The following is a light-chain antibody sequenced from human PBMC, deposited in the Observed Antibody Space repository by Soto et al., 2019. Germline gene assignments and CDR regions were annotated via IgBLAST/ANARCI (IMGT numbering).Light chain of an antibody. Sequence: IQLTQSPSSLSASVGDRVTITCRAGQDISTYLAWYQQQPGKAPKLLIYAASTLQSGVPSRFSGSGSGTDFTLTISSLQPEDFATYYCQQVNTYPITFGPGTKVDIK. J-gene: IGKJ3*01. V-gene: IGKV1-9*01. CDR2: AAS. CDR3: QQVNTYPIT. CDR1: QDISTY.